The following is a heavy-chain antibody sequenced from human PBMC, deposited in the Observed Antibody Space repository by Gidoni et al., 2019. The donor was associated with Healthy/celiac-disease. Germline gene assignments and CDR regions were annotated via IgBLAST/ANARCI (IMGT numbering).Heavy chain of an antibody. D-gene: IGHD6-6*01. Sequence: EVHVVESGGGVVKPGGSLRLSCAASAVSLSSYCMNWVRQAPGKGLEWVSSISSSSSYIYYEDSVKGRFTISRDNAKNSLYLQMNSLRAEDTAVYYCARERNIAACPVVYYWGQGTLVTVSS. CDR3: ARERNIAACPVVYY. V-gene: IGHV3-21*01. J-gene: IGHJ4*02. CDR2: ISSSSSYI. CDR1: AVSLSSYC.